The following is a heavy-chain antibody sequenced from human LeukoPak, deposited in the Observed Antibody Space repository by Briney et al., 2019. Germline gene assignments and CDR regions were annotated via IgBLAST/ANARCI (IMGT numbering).Heavy chain of an antibody. CDR2: ISRSGVNT. D-gene: IGHD3-22*01. CDR1: GFTLSSYA. J-gene: IGHJ4*02. CDR3: ANGYDSSGSYEGY. Sequence: GESLRLSCAASGFTLSSYAMSWVRQAPGKGLEWVSLISRSGVNTHYADSVKGRFTISRDTSKNTLYLQMNSLRPEDTAVYYCANGYDSSGSYEGYWGQGTLVTVSS. V-gene: IGHV3-23*01.